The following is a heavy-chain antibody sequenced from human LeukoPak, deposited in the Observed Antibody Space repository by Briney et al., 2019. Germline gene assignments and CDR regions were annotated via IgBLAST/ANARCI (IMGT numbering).Heavy chain of an antibody. Sequence: TSETLSLTCAVYGGSFSGYYWSWIRQPPGKGLEWIGEINHSGSTNYNPSLKSRVPISVDTSKNQFSLKLSSVTAADTAVYYCARGWEYRNYDILTGTADRYYFDYWGQGTLVTVSS. D-gene: IGHD3-9*01. CDR3: ARGWEYRNYDILTGTADRYYFDY. V-gene: IGHV4-34*01. CDR2: INHSGST. J-gene: IGHJ4*02. CDR1: GGSFSGYY.